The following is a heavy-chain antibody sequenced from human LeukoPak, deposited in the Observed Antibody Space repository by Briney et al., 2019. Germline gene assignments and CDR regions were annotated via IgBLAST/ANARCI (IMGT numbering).Heavy chain of an antibody. CDR1: GSTFSSYA. Sequence: GGSLRLSCAASGSTFSSYAMHWVRQAPGKGLEWVAVISYDGSNKYYADSVKGRFTISRDNSKNTLYLQMNSLRAEDTAVYYCARDNPQLRFLEWLYSNWFDPWGQGTLVTVSS. CDR3: ARDNPQLRFLEWLYSNWFDP. D-gene: IGHD3-3*01. V-gene: IGHV3-30-3*01. CDR2: ISYDGSNK. J-gene: IGHJ5*02.